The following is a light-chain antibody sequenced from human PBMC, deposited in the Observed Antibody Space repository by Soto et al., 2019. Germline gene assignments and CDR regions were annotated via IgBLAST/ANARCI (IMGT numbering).Light chain of an antibody. Sequence: DIQMPQSPSSLPASVGDRISITCRASQGIGTYVSWYQQKPGKAPKLLIYGASNLQSGVPSRFSGSGSDTGFTLTISSLQPEDFATYYCLLSYSAPRTFGQGTKVEIK. CDR3: LLSYSAPRT. CDR2: GAS. J-gene: IGKJ2*01. V-gene: IGKV1-39*01. CDR1: QGIGTY.